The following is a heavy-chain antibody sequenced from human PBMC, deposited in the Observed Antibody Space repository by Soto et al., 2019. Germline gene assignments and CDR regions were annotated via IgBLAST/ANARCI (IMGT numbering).Heavy chain of an antibody. D-gene: IGHD6-19*01. CDR1: GFTFSSYA. CDR2: ISYDGSNK. CDR3: AIAVAGGYYYYGMDV. Sequence: QVQLVESGGGVVQPGRSLRLSCAASGFTFSSYAMHWVRQAPGKGLEWVAVISYDGSNKYYADSVKGRFTISRDNSKNTLYLQMHSLRAEDTAVYYCAIAVAGGYYYYGMDVWGQGTTVTVSS. J-gene: IGHJ6*02. V-gene: IGHV3-30-3*01.